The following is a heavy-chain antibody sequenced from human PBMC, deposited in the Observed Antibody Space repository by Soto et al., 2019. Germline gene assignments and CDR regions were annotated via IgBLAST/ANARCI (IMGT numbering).Heavy chain of an antibody. Sequence: QVQLVQSGAEEKKPGASEKVSCKASGYAFSAYAMHWVRQAPGQRLEWMGWINVGNGNTKYSQKVQGRVTITRDTSASTAYMELSSLRSEDTAVYYCARVSIVGASVDYWGQGTLVTVSS. CDR1: GYAFSAYA. V-gene: IGHV1-3*05. D-gene: IGHD1-26*01. J-gene: IGHJ4*02. CDR2: INVGNGNT. CDR3: ARVSIVGASVDY.